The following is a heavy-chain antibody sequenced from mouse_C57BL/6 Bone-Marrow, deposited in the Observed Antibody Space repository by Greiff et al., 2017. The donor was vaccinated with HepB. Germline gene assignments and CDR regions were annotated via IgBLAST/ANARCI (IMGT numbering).Heavy chain of an antibody. V-gene: IGHV1-72*01. CDR2: IDPNSGGT. J-gene: IGHJ3*01. D-gene: IGHD1-1*01. CDR1: GYTFTSYW. Sequence: VQLQQPGAELVKPGASVKLSCKASGYTFTSYWMHWVKQRPGRGLKWIGRIDPNSGGTKYNEKFKSKATLTVDKPSSTAYMQLSSLTSEDSAVYYCAISLYYYGAWFAYWGQGTLVTVSA. CDR3: AISLYYYGAWFAY.